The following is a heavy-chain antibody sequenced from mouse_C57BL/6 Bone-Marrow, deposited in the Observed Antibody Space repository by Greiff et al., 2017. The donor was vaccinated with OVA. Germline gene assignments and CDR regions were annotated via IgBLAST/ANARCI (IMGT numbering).Heavy chain of an antibody. V-gene: IGHV5-9-1*02. D-gene: IGHD1-1*01. Sequence: EVKLMESGEGLVKPGGSLKLSCAASGFTFSSYAMSWVRQTPEKRLEWVAYISSGGDYIYYADSVKGRFTISRDNARNTLYLQMSSLKYEDTAMYYCTREGTVPWFAYWGQGTLVTVSA. CDR2: ISSGGDYI. CDR3: TREGTVPWFAY. CDR1: GFTFSSYA. J-gene: IGHJ3*01.